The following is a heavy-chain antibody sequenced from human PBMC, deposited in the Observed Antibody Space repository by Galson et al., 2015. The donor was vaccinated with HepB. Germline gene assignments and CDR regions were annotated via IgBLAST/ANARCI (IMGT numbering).Heavy chain of an antibody. J-gene: IGHJ4*02. CDR1: GYSFTSYW. CDR2: IYPGDSDT. CDR3: ARLGCSSTSCAAGYLDY. Sequence: QSGAEVKKPGESLKISCKGSGYSFTSYWIGWVRQMPGKGLEWMGIIYPGDSDTTYSPSFQGQVTISADKSISTAYLQWSSLKASDTAIFYCARLGCSSTSCAAGYLDYWGQGTLVTVSS. D-gene: IGHD2-2*01. V-gene: IGHV5-51*01.